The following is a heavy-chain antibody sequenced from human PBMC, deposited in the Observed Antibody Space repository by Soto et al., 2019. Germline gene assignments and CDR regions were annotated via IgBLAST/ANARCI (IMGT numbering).Heavy chain of an antibody. J-gene: IGHJ4*02. Sequence: SETLSLTCAVYGESFSGHYWTWIRQPPGNGLEWIGEINHSGSTNYNPSLKSRVTISVEKSRNQFSLKLSSVTAADTAVYFCAKHSGYNSGSHPYYFDYWGQGTLVTVS. CDR1: GESFSGHY. V-gene: IGHV4-34*01. D-gene: IGHD5-18*01. CDR2: INHSGST. CDR3: AKHSGYNSGSHPYYFDY.